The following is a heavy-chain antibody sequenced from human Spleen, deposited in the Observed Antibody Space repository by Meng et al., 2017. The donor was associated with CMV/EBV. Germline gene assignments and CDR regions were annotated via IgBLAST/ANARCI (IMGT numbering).Heavy chain of an antibody. Sequence: GESLKISCAASGFTFSSYSMNWVRQAPGKGLEWVAFISDGGSNKYHADSVKGRFTISRDNSENTLYLQMNSLRTEDTAVYFCARDHGYCAKTSCYMDYWGQGTLVTVSS. V-gene: IGHV3-30*03. CDR1: GFTFSSYS. CDR2: ISDGGSNK. D-gene: IGHD2-8*01. J-gene: IGHJ4*02. CDR3: ARDHGYCAKTSCYMDY.